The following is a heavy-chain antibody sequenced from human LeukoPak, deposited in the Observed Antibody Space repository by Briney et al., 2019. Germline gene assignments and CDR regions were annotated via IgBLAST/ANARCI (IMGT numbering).Heavy chain of an antibody. CDR2: FDPEDGEI. J-gene: IGHJ3*02. CDR1: EYTLTELS. CDR3: AADRGDYSGSYWTAFDI. D-gene: IGHD1-26*01. V-gene: IGHV1-24*01. Sequence: GASVKVSCKVSEYTLTELSMHWVQQAPGKGLEWLGGFDPEDGEIIYAQKFQGRVTMSDNTSTDTAYMELGSLRSDDTAAYYCAADRGDYSGSYWTAFDIWGQGTMVTVSS.